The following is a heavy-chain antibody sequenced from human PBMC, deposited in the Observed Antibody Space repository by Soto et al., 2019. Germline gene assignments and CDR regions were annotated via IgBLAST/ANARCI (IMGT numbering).Heavy chain of an antibody. D-gene: IGHD4-17*01. CDR1: GFSLSTSGVG. CDR2: IYWDDDK. Sequence: VSGPTLVNPTQTLTLTCTFSGFSLSTSGVGVGWIRQPPGKALEWLALIYWDDDKRYSPSLKSRLTITKDTSKNQVVLTMTNMDPVDTATYYCAHRLRYYGDFSRGFDYWGQGTLVTVSS. CDR3: AHRLRYYGDFSRGFDY. J-gene: IGHJ4*02. V-gene: IGHV2-5*02.